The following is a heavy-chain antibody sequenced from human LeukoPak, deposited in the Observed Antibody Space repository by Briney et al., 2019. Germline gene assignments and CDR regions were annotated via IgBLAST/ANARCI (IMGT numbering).Heavy chain of an antibody. J-gene: IGHJ4*02. CDR2: IKSKTDGGTP. Sequence: GGSLTLPCAASGFTFPNAWMNWVRQAPGKGLEWVGRIKSKTDGGTPDYAAPVKGRFTISRDDSENTLYLQMNSLKTEDTAVYYCTTTPIGDDYWGQGTLVTVSS. CDR3: TTTPIGDDY. CDR1: GFTFPNAW. V-gene: IGHV3-15*01.